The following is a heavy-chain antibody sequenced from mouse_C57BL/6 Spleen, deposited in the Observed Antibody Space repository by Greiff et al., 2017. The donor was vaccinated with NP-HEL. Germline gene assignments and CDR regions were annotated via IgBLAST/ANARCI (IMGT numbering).Heavy chain of an antibody. CDR3: AKEGQYGNSWFAY. CDR2: IWSGGST. Sequence: QVQLKESGPGLVQPSQSLSITCTVSGFSLTSYGVHWVRQPPGKGLEWLGVIWSGGSTDYNAAFISRLSISKDNSKSQVFFKMNSLQADDTAIYYCAKEGQYGNSWFAYWGQGTLVTVSA. J-gene: IGHJ3*01. CDR1: GFSLTSYG. V-gene: IGHV2-4*01. D-gene: IGHD2-10*02.